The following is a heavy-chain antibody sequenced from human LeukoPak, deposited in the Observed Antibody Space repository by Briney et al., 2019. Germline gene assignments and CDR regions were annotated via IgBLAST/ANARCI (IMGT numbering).Heavy chain of an antibody. Sequence: PGGSLRLSCAASGFTFSSYGMHWVRQAPGKGLEWVAVIWYDGSNKYYADSVKGRFTIPRDNSKNTLYLQMNSLRAEDTAVYYCARDLKVVTAFDYWGQGTLVTVSS. D-gene: IGHD2-21*02. CDR1: GFTFSSYG. J-gene: IGHJ4*02. V-gene: IGHV3-33*01. CDR2: IWYDGSNK. CDR3: ARDLKVVTAFDY.